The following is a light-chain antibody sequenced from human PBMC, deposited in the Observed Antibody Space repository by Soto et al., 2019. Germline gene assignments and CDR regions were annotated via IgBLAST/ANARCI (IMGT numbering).Light chain of an antibody. CDR2: DAS. V-gene: IGKV3-11*01. Sequence: IVFTQAPAPPSFSPGERTTLSCGASQSISSYVAWYQQKPGPAPRLLNYDASIRAAGISARFSGSGSGTDFTLTISSLAAEDFAVYYCQQRSNWLTFGGGTKVDIK. CDR3: QQRSNWLT. CDR1: QSISSY. J-gene: IGKJ4*01.